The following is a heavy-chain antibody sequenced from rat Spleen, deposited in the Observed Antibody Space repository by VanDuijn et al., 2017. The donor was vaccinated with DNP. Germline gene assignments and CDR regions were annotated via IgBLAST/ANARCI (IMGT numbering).Heavy chain of an antibody. Sequence: EVQLVESGGGLVQPGRSLKLSCAASGFTFSNYYMAWVRQAPKKGLEWVATISTSGSRTYYPDSVKGRFTISRDNAKSSLYLQMNSLKSEDTATYYCARQEIRAYFDYWGQGVMVTVSS. CDR1: GFTFSNYY. V-gene: IGHV5-25*01. CDR3: ARQEIRAYFDY. J-gene: IGHJ2*01. CDR2: ISTSGSRT. D-gene: IGHD4-3*01.